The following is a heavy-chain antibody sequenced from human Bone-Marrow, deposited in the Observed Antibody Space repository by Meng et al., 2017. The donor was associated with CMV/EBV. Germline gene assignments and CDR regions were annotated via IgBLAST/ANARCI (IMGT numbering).Heavy chain of an antibody. Sequence: SETLSLTCAVYGGSFSGYYWSWIRQPPGKGLEWIGEINHSGSTNYNPSLKSRVTISVDTSKNQFSLKLSSVTAADTAVYYCARQGMRWAYYFDYWGQGTLVTVSS. J-gene: IGHJ4*02. CDR1: GGSFSGYY. D-gene: IGHD2-8*01. CDR3: ARQGMRWAYYFDY. CDR2: INHSGST. V-gene: IGHV4-34*01.